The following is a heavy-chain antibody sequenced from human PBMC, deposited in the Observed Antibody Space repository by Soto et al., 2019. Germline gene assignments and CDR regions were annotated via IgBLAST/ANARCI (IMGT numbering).Heavy chain of an antibody. J-gene: IGHJ4*02. CDR3: ARGSSDYSPFDY. CDR1: GFTFSNYV. Sequence: QVQLVESGGGVVQPGRSLRLSCAASGFTFSNYVMHWVRQAPGKGLEWVAIIWFDGSNKYYADSVKGRFTISRDNSKNTLYLKMNSLRAEDTAVYYCARGSSDYSPFDYWGQGTLVTVSS. CDR2: IWFDGSNK. D-gene: IGHD2-2*01. V-gene: IGHV3-33*01.